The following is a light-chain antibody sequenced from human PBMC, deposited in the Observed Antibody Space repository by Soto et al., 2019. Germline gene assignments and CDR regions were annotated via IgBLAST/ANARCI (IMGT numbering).Light chain of an antibody. Sequence: EIVLTQSPGTLSLSPGERATLSCRAIQSVSRSYLAWYQQKPGQAPRLLIYDASNRATGIPDRLSGSGSGTYFTLTISSLQPEDFATFYCQQSYSSSTFGQGTKVDIK. V-gene: IGKV3D-20*02. CDR2: DAS. J-gene: IGKJ1*01. CDR3: QQSYSSST. CDR1: QSVSRSY.